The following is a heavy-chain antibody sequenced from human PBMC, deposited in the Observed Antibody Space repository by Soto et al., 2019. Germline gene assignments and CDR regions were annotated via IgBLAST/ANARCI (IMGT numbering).Heavy chain of an antibody. D-gene: IGHD3-10*01. Sequence: GGSLRLSCSASGFTFSSYAMHWVRQAPGKGLEYVSAISSNGGSTYYADSVKGRFTISRDNSKNTLYLQMSSLRAEDTAVYYCVKEPWFGEVFDSLDSWGQGTMGTVSS. CDR1: GFTFSSYA. CDR2: ISSNGGST. J-gene: IGHJ3*02. CDR3: VKEPWFGEVFDSLDS. V-gene: IGHV3-64D*09.